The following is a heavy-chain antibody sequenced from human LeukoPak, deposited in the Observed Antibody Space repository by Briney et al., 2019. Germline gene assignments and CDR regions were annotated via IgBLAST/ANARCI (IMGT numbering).Heavy chain of an antibody. Sequence: PGVSLRLSCAASGFSVSNNYMTWVRQAPGKGLEWVSNTYSGGTTFYADSVKGRFTISRDNSKNTLYLQMNNVRAEDTALYYCVRSPGSLFNYWGQGTLVTVSS. CDR2: TYSGGTT. CDR3: VRSPGSLFNY. CDR1: GFSVSNNY. J-gene: IGHJ4*02. V-gene: IGHV3-53*01.